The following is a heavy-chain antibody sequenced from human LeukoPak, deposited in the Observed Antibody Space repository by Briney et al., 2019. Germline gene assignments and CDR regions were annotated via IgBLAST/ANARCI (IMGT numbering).Heavy chain of an antibody. CDR3: ARGSYYDILTGYYATLGYMDV. J-gene: IGHJ6*03. CDR2: ISSSSSYI. Sequence: PGGSLRLSCAASGFTFGSYSMNWVRQAPGKGLEWVSSISSSSSYIYFPDSVKGRFTFSRDNAKNSLYLQMNSLRAEDTAVYYCARGSYYDILTGYYATLGYMDVWGKGTTVTVSS. CDR1: GFTFGSYS. D-gene: IGHD3-9*01. V-gene: IGHV3-21*01.